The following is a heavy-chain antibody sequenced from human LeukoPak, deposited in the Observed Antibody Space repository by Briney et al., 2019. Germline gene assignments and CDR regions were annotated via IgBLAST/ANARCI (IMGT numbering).Heavy chain of an antibody. V-gene: IGHV4-4*07. J-gene: IGHJ4*02. D-gene: IGHD3-10*01. Sequence: SETLSLTCTVSGGSISSYYWSWIRQPAGKGLEWIGRIYTSGSTNYNPSLKSRVTMPVDTSKNQFSLKLSSVTAADTAVYYCARDEYYYGSGSYYPLDYWGQGTLVTVSS. CDR2: IYTSGST. CDR3: ARDEYYYGSGSYYPLDY. CDR1: GGSISSYY.